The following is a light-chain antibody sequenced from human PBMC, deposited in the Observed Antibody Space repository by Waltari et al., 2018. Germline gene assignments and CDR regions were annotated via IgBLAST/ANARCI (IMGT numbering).Light chain of an antibody. CDR2: DVN. CDR3: SSYTSTSTYV. Sequence: QSALTQPASVSGSPGPSITISCPGTSSDIGGYNYVSWYQQHPGKGPKLMIYDVNNRPSGVSNRFSGSKSGNTASLTISGLQAEDEADYYCSSYTSTSTYVFGGGTKVTVL. J-gene: IGLJ1*01. V-gene: IGLV2-14*03. CDR1: SSDIGGYNY.